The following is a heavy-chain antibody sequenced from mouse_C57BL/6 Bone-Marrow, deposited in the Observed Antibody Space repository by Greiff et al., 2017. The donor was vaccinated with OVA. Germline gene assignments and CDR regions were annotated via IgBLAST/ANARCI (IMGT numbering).Heavy chain of an antibody. D-gene: IGHD2-2*01. CDR2: ISSGGDYI. V-gene: IGHV5-9-1*02. Sequence: EVKLVESGEGLVKPGGSLKLSCAASGFTFSSYAMSWVRQTPEKRLEWVAYISSGGDYIYYADTVKGRFTISRDNARNTLYLQMSSLKSEDTAMYYCTRSFYYCYDDWYFDFWGTGTTVTVSS. CDR1: GFTFSSYA. CDR3: TRSFYYCYDDWYFDF. J-gene: IGHJ1*03.